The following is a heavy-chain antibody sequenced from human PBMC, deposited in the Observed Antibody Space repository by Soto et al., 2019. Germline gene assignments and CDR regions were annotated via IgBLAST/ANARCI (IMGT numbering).Heavy chain of an antibody. CDR3: ARTTRNDFWSGYSSYYYMDV. D-gene: IGHD3-3*01. V-gene: IGHV4-59*08. J-gene: IGHJ6*03. CDR1: GGSISSYY. Sequence: PSETLSLTCTVSGGSISSYYWSWIRQPPGMGLEWIGYIYYSGSTNYNPSLKSRVTISVDTSKNQFSLKLSSVTAADTAVYYCARTTRNDFWSGYSSYYYMDVWGKGTTVTVSS. CDR2: IYYSGST.